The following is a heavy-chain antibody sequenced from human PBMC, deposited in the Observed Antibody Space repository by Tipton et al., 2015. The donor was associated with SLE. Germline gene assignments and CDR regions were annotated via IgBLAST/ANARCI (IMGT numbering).Heavy chain of an antibody. J-gene: IGHJ4*02. CDR1: GYTFTSYG. V-gene: IGHV1-18*01. Sequence: QLVQSGAEVKKPGASVKVSCKASGYTFTSYGISWVRQAPGQGLEWMGWISAYNGNTNYAQKLQGRVTMTTDTSTSTAYMELRSLRSDDTALYYCARGRDLALLRFLEWFIYWGQGTLVTVSS. CDR3: ARGRDLALLRFLEWFIY. D-gene: IGHD3-3*01. CDR2: ISAYNGNT.